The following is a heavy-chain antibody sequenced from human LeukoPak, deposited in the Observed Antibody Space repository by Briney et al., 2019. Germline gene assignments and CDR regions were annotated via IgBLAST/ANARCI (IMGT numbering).Heavy chain of an antibody. CDR1: GYSISSGYY. J-gene: IGHJ4*02. CDR2: IYHFGST. D-gene: IGHD2-2*02. V-gene: IGHV4-38-2*01. CDR3: ASYCTTTSCYTGGDY. Sequence: PSETLSLTCAVSGYSISSGYYWGWIRQPPGTGLEWIGTIYHFGSTNYNPSLYSRVTISVDTSKNQFSLKLSSVTAADTAVYYCASYCTTTSCYTGGDYWGQGTLVTVSS.